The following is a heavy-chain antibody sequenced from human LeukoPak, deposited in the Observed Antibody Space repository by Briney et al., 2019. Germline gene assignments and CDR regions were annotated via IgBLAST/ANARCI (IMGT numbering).Heavy chain of an antibody. D-gene: IGHD3-10*01. J-gene: IGHJ4*02. CDR1: GFTFSSYG. Sequence: RGSLRLSCAASGFTFSSYGMHWVRQAPGKGLEWVAVISYDGSNKYYADSVKGRFTISRDNSKNTLYLQMNSLRAEDTAVYYCAKPPVRGVIPDYWGQGTLVTVSS. CDR2: ISYDGSNK. CDR3: AKPPVRGVIPDY. V-gene: IGHV3-30*18.